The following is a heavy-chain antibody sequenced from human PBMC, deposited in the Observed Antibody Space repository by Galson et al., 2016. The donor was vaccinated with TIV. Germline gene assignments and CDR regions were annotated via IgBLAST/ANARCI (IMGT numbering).Heavy chain of an antibody. D-gene: IGHD3-16*01. CDR3: ARHWAWSWYFYL. J-gene: IGHJ2*01. V-gene: IGHV4-39*01. CDR2: VYYNGDT. Sequence: SETLSLTCTVSGVSITSSTYYWGWIRQPPGKGLEWIGSVYYNGDTYYNPSLKSRVTISVDTSKNQFSLKLNSVTAADTSIFYCARHWAWSWYFYLWGRGTLVTVSS. CDR1: GVSITSSTYY.